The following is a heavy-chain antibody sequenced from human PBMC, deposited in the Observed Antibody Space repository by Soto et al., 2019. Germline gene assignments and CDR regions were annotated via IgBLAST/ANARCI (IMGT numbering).Heavy chain of an antibody. Sequence: KPSETLSLTCTVSGGSISSGDYYWSWIRQPPGKGLEWIGYIYYSGSTYYNPSLKSRVTISVDTSKNQFSLKLSSVTAADTAVYYCARNIVVVPATYYFDYWGQGTLVTVSS. D-gene: IGHD2-2*01. V-gene: IGHV4-30-4*01. CDR3: ARNIVVVPATYYFDY. CDR2: IYYSGST. CDR1: GGSISSGDYY. J-gene: IGHJ4*02.